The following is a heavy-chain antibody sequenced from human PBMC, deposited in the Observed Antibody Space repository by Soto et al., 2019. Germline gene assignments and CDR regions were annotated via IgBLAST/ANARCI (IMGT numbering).Heavy chain of an antibody. V-gene: IGHV4-34*01. J-gene: IGHJ5*02. D-gene: IGHD2-15*01. CDR2: INHSGST. CDR1: GGSFSGYY. Sequence: SETLSLTCAVYGGSFSGYYWSWIRQPPGKGLEWIGEINHSGSTNYNPSLKSRVTISVDTSKNQFSLNLSSVTAADTAVYYCARVGYCSGGSCYSDYSWFDPWGQGTLVTVSS. CDR3: ARVGYCSGGSCYSDYSWFDP.